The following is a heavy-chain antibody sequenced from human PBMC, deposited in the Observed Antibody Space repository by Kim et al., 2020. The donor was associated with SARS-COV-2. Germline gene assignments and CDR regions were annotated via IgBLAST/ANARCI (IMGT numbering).Heavy chain of an antibody. V-gene: IGHV1-18*01. CDR3: ARDLRPMMVRGVIGY. Sequence: ASVKVSCKASGYTFTSYGISWVRQAPGQGLEWMGWISAYNGNTNYAQKLQGRVTMTTDTSTSTAYMELRSLRSDDTAVYYCARDLRPMMVRGVIGYWGQGTLVTVSS. J-gene: IGHJ4*02. CDR1: GYTFTSYG. D-gene: IGHD3-10*01. CDR2: ISAYNGNT.